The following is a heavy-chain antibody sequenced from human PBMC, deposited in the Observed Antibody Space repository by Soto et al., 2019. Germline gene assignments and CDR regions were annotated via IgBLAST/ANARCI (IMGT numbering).Heavy chain of an antibody. D-gene: IGHD3-9*01. CDR3: ARTRNDVTYYGILTAYRRIDY. J-gene: IGHJ4*02. V-gene: IGHV1-18*01. Sequence: QVQLVQSGAEVKKPGASVKVSCKTSGYTFTSFGISWVRQAPGQGLEWMGWIRAHNGKTNYAQKLQGRVTMTTDKSTSTAYMELRSRRSDDTAVYYCARTRNDVTYYGILTAYRRIDYWGQGTLVTVSS. CDR1: GYTFTSFG. CDR2: IRAHNGKT.